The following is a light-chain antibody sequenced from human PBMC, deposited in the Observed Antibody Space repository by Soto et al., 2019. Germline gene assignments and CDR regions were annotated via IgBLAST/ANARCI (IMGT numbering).Light chain of an antibody. V-gene: IGKV1-8*01. J-gene: IGKJ5*01. Sequence: AVRMSQSPSSFSASTGYRFTITCRASQGISSYLAWYQQKPGKAPKLLIYAASTLQSGVPSRFRGSGSGTDFTLTISCLQSEDFATYYCQQYYSYPITFGQGTRLEIK. CDR3: QQYYSYPIT. CDR2: AAS. CDR1: QGISSY.